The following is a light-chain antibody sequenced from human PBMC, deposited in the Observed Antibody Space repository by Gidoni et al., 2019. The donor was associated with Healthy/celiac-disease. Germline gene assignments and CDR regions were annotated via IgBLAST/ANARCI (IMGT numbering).Light chain of an antibody. CDR2: DAS. J-gene: IGKJ4*01. V-gene: IGKV1-33*01. Sequence: DIQMTQSPSSLSASVGDRVTITCQASQDISNYLNWYQQKPGKASKLLIYDASNLETGVPSRFSGSGSGTDFTFPISRLKHEDIATYYCQQYDNLPPFTFGGGTKVEIK. CDR3: QQYDNLPPFT. CDR1: QDISNY.